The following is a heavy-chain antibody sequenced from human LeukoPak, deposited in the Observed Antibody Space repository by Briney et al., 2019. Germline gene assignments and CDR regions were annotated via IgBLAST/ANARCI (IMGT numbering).Heavy chain of an antibody. V-gene: IGHV3-23*01. CDR1: GFPFSSHG. CDR2: ISPGGGPT. CDR3: AKDGAWLRFDD. D-gene: IGHD5-12*01. Sequence: GGSLRLSCAGSGFPFSSHGMNWVRQAAGKGLEWVSGISPGGGPTYYADSVKGRFTISRDDSKNTLHLQMRNLRAEDTAVYYCAKDGAWLRFDDWGQGILVTVSS. J-gene: IGHJ4*02.